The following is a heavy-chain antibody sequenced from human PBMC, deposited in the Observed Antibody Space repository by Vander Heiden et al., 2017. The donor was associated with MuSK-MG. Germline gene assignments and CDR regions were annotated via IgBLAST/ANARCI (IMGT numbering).Heavy chain of an antibody. CDR2: THYRGTT. CDR3: ASGTLHYKALT. D-gene: IGHD1-20*01. Sequence: QVQLQESGPGLVKPSETLSLTCTVSGDSVTSATYYWTWIRQPPGKGLEYIGFTHYRGTTQSSPSLRSRVTISLDSSKNQFSLKMTSVTAADTAVDFFASGTLHYKALTWGQGTMVTVYS. CDR1: GDSVTSATYY. J-gene: IGHJ5*02. V-gene: IGHV4-61*01.